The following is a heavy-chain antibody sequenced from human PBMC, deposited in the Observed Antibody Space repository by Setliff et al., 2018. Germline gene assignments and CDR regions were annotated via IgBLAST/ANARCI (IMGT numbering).Heavy chain of an antibody. Sequence: ASVKVSCKASGYTFSESIVSWVRQAPGQGLEWMGWIAVYTGNTNYAQKLQGRVTMTTDTSTNTAYMELRSLTSDDTAVYFCSRLVRYCTTTTCQRASGAELWGQGTLVTVSS. CDR3: SRLVRYCTTTTCQRASGAEL. V-gene: IGHV1-18*01. CDR1: GYTFSESI. CDR2: IAVYTGNT. J-gene: IGHJ4*02. D-gene: IGHD2-8*01.